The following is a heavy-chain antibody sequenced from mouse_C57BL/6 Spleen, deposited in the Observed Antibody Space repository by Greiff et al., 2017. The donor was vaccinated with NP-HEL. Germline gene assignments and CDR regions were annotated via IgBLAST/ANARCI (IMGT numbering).Heavy chain of an antibody. CDR3: AKEDSSYGAMDY. D-gene: IGHD1-1*01. J-gene: IGHJ4*01. Sequence: EVQLQQSGPELVKPGASVKMSCKASGYTFTDYNMHWVKQSHGKSLEWIGYINPNNGGTSYNQKFKGKATLTVNKSSSTAYMELRRLTSEDSAVYDCAKEDSSYGAMDYWGQGTTVTVSS. V-gene: IGHV1-22*01. CDR1: GYTFTDYN. CDR2: INPNNGGT.